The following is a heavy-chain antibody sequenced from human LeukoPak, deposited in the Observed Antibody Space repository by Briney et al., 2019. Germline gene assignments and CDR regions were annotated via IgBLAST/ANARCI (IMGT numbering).Heavy chain of an antibody. D-gene: IGHD2-8*01. CDR3: ARATGGTGTNGGYYFDY. Sequence: GGSRRLSCTTSGFTFSDYWMRWVRQAPGKGLEWVANIKQDGSDKYLLDSVKGRFTVSRDNAKNSLYLQMNSLRVEDTAVYYCARATGGTGTNGGYYFDYWGQGTLVTVAS. CDR2: IKQDGSDK. J-gene: IGHJ4*02. V-gene: IGHV3-7*01. CDR1: GFTFSDYW.